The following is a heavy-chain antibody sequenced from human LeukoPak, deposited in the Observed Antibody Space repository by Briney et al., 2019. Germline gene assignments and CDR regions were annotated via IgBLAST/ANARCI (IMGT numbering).Heavy chain of an antibody. CDR1: GFTFSSYW. V-gene: IGHV3-7*01. CDR3: ARDGPILYHDY. D-gene: IGHD2-2*02. CDR2: IKQDGSEK. J-gene: IGHJ4*02. Sequence: GGSLGLSCAASGFTFSSYWMGWVRQAPGKGLEWVANIKQDGSEKYYVDSVKGRFTISRDNAKNSLYLQMNSLRAEDTAVYYCARDGPILYHDYWGQGTLVTVSS.